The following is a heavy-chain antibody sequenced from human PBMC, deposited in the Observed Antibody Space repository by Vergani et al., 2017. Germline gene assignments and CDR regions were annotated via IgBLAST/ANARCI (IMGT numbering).Heavy chain of an antibody. Sequence: QVQLQQWGAGLLKPSETLSLTCAVYGGSFSGYYWGWIRQPPGKGLEWIGSIYYSGSTYYNPSLKSRVTISVDTSKNQFSLKLSSVTAADTAVYYCARQGYCSSTSCQRDFDYWGQGTLVTVSS. CDR3: ARQGYCSSTSCQRDFDY. J-gene: IGHJ4*02. D-gene: IGHD2-2*01. CDR1: GGSFSGYY. V-gene: IGHV4-34*01. CDR2: IYYSGST.